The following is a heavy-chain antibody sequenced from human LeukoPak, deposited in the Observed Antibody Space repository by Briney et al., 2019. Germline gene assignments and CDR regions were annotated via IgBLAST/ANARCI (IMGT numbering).Heavy chain of an antibody. CDR2: IYTSGST. J-gene: IGHJ4*02. V-gene: IGHV4-4*07. Sequence: KASETLSLTCTVSGGSISSYYWSWIRQPPGKGLEWIGRIYTSGSTNYNPSLRSRVTMSVDTSKNQFSLKLSSVTAADTAVYYCANTYIAVAGTYPYYFDYWGQGTLVTVSS. CDR1: GGSISSYY. CDR3: ANTYIAVAGTYPYYFDY. D-gene: IGHD6-19*01.